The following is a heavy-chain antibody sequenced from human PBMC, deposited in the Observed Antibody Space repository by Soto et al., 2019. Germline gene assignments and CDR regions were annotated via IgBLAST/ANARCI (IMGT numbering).Heavy chain of an antibody. V-gene: IGHV1-18*01. J-gene: IGHJ3*02. CDR1: GGTFSSYA. D-gene: IGHD4-17*01. CDR3: ARPYGDFAFDI. CDR2: IIANNGKT. Sequence: GASVKVSCKASGGTFSSYAISWVRQAPGQGLEWMGWIIANNGKTNYAQKLQGRVTMTTDTSTSTAYMELRSLRSDDTAVYYCARPYGDFAFDIWGQGTMVTVSS.